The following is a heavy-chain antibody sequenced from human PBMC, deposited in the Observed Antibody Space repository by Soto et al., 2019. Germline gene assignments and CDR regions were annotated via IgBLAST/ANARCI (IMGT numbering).Heavy chain of an antibody. V-gene: IGHV1-69*13. CDR1: GGTFSSYA. D-gene: IGHD6-6*01. CDR2: IIPIFGTA. J-gene: IGHJ6*02. Sequence: ASVKVSCKASGGTFSSYAISWVRQAPGQGLEWMGGIIPIFGTANYAQKFQGRVTITADESTSTAYMELSSLRSEDTAVYYCARDPKPPSIAAPYYYYYGMDVWGQGTTVTVSS. CDR3: ARDPKPPSIAAPYYYYYGMDV.